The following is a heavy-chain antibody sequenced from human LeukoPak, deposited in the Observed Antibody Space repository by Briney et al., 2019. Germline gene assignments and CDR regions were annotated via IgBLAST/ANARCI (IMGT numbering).Heavy chain of an antibody. V-gene: IGHV5-51*01. D-gene: IGHD4-23*01. CDR2: IRPMNSDV. CDR3: ASRPFETTVVPWDFY. Sequence: KDGESLKISCKGSGYNFNTYWVAWVRQLPGKGLGWMGIIRPMNSDVRYSPSFQGQVTISADRSINTAYLQWSSLTASDTAMYYCASRPFETTVVPWDFYWGQGTQVTVSS. CDR1: GYNFNTYW. J-gene: IGHJ4*02.